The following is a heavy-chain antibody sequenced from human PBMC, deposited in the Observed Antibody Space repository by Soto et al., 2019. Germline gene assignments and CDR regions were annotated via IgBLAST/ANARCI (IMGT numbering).Heavy chain of an antibody. CDR2: INPNSGGT. D-gene: IGHD3-10*01. V-gene: IGHV1-2*04. CDR3: ARDGITMVRGVISYFDY. J-gene: IGHJ4*02. CDR1: GYTFTGYY. Sequence: QVQLVQSGAEVKKPGASVKVSCKASGYTFTGYYMHWVRQAPGQGLEWMGWINPNSGGTNYGQKFQGWVTMTRDTTISTAYMELSRLRSDDTAVYYCARDGITMVRGVISYFDYWGQGTLVTVSS.